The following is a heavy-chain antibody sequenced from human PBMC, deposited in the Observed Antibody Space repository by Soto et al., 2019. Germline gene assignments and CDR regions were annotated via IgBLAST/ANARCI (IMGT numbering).Heavy chain of an antibody. Sequence: SQTLSLTCAISGDRVSSNSAAWNWIRQSPSRGLEWLGRTYYRSKWFNDYAMSVKSRISISADTSENHFSLHLNSVTPDDTAACYGVTGSQWLVLPDYYYGMDVWGQGTTVTVSS. D-gene: IGHD6-19*01. V-gene: IGHV6-1*01. CDR3: VTGSQWLVLPDYYYGMDV. CDR2: TYYRSKWFN. CDR1: GDRVSSNSAA. J-gene: IGHJ6*02.